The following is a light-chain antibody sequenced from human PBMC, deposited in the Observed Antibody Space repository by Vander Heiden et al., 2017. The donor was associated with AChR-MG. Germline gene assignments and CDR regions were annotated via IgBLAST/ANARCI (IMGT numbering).Light chain of an antibody. V-gene: IGLV3-21*02. Sequence: SYVLTQPPSVSVAPGQTARITCGTNNIGSNSVHWYQQKPGQAPMLVVYDDSDRPSGIPERFSGSNSGNTATLTISRVEAGDEADYFCHVWNTSSDHVVFGGGTKLTVL. CDR2: DDS. CDR1: NIGSNS. CDR3: HVWNTSSDHVV. J-gene: IGLJ2*01.